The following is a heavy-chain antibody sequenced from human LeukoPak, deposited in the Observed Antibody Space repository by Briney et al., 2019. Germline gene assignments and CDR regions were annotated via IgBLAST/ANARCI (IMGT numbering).Heavy chain of an antibody. D-gene: IGHD4-17*01. CDR1: GGTFSSYA. V-gene: IGHV1-69*04. Sequence: VASVKVSCKASGGTFSSYAISWVRQAPGQGLEWMGRIIPILGIANYAQKFQGRVTITADKSTSTAYMELSSLRSEDTAVYYCARTMTTLPTHGELDLWGQGTQVTVSS. CDR2: IIPILGIA. J-gene: IGHJ5*02. CDR3: ARTMTTLPTHGELDL.